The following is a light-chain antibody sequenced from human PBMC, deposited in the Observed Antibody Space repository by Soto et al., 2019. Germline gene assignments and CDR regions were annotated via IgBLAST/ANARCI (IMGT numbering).Light chain of an antibody. Sequence: QSVLTQPASVSGSPGQSITISCTGTSGDVGSYSPVSWYQQLPGKAPKLIIYEVTKRPSGVSNRFSGSKSGNTASLTISGLQAEDEAEYFCCSYEGGDTFFLFGTGTKVTVL. V-gene: IGLV2-23*02. CDR1: SGDVGSYSP. CDR3: CSYEGGDTFFL. CDR2: EVT. J-gene: IGLJ1*01.